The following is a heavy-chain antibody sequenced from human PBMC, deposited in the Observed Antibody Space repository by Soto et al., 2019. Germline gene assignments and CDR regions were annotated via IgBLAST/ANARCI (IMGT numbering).Heavy chain of an antibody. V-gene: IGHV3-48*01. J-gene: IGHJ4*02. CDR2: ISRGGSSI. CDR1: GFTFSFYT. CDR3: VREGGDLRGSGVFDY. D-gene: IGHD6-19*01. Sequence: EPQLVESGGGLVQPGGSLRLSCAASGFTFSFYTMNLFRQTPGKGLEWLAYISRGGSSIYYADSVKGRFTVSRDNANNSLSLQLNSLRREDTAVYYCVREGGDLRGSGVFDYWGQGTLVTVSS.